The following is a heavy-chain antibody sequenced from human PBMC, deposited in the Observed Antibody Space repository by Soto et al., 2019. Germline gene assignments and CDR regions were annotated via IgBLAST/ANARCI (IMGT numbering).Heavy chain of an antibody. V-gene: IGHV4-4*02. CDR3: ARRRYGDGSARFDY. CDR1: GGSISSSNW. J-gene: IGHJ4*02. D-gene: IGHD5-18*01. Sequence: QVQLQESGPGLVKPSGTLSLTCAVSGGSISSSNWWSWVRQPPGKGLEWIGEIYHSGSTNYNPSLKSRVTVTVDKSKNQFPLKLSTVTAADTAVYYCARRRYGDGSARFDYWGQGTLVTVSS. CDR2: IYHSGST.